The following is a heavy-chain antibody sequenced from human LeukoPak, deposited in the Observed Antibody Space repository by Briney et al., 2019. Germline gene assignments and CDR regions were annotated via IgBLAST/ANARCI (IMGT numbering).Heavy chain of an antibody. CDR2: IYYNGNT. CDR1: GASISSSY. D-gene: IGHD3-22*01. J-gene: IGHJ3*02. CDR3: VRGNYDNRGYSNAFDI. V-gene: IGHV4-59*07. Sequence: ADTLSLTCTVSGASISSSYWSWVRQPPGKRLEWIGFIYYNGNTNSNPSLKSRVTISADTSKNQFSLKLTSVTAADTAVYYCVRGNYDNRGYSNAFDIWGQGAMVSVSS.